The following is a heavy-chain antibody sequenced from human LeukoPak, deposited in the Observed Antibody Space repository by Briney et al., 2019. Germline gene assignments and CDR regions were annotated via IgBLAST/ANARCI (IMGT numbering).Heavy chain of an antibody. CDR1: GGSFSGYY. D-gene: IGHD5-12*01. Sequence: KASETLSLTCAVYGGSFSGYYWSWIRQPPGKGLEWIGEINHSGSTNCNPSLKSRVTISVDTSKNQFSLKLSSVTAADTAVYYCARLGWLRPFDYWGQGTLVTVSS. J-gene: IGHJ4*02. CDR3: ARLGWLRPFDY. V-gene: IGHV4-34*01. CDR2: INHSGST.